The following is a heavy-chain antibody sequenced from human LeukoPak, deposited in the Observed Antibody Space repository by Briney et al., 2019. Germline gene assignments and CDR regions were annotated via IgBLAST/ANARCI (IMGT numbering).Heavy chain of an antibody. V-gene: IGHV4-59*01. Sequence: SETLSLTCTVSGGSISSYYWGWIRQPPGKGLEWIGYIYYSGSTNYNPSLKSRVTISVDTSKNQFSLKLSSVTAADTAVHYCARFVSANITIIRGRSYYYYMDVWGKGTTVTISS. D-gene: IGHD3-10*01. CDR1: GGSISSYY. CDR3: ARFVSANITIIRGRSYYYYMDV. J-gene: IGHJ6*03. CDR2: IYYSGST.